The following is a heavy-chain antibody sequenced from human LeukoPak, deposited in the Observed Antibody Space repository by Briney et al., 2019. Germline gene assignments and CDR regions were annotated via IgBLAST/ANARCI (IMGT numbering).Heavy chain of an antibody. Sequence: GASVKVSCKASGYTFTGYYMHWVRQDPGQGLEWMGRINPNSGGTNYAQKFQGRVTMTRDTSISTAYMELSRLRSDDTAVYYCARDRGGYSYGALNYYYYGMDVWGQGTTVTVSS. CDR2: INPNSGGT. D-gene: IGHD5-18*01. J-gene: IGHJ6*02. CDR3: ARDRGGYSYGALNYYYYGMDV. CDR1: GYTFTGYY. V-gene: IGHV1-2*06.